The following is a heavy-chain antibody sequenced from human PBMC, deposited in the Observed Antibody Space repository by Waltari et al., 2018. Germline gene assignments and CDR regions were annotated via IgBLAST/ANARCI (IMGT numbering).Heavy chain of an antibody. CDR1: GYSISSGYY. Sequence: QVQLQESGPGLVKPSETLSLTCAVSGYSISSGYYWGWIRQPPGKGLEWIGSIYHSGSTYYNPSLKSRVTISVDTSKNQFSLKLSSVTAADTAVYYCARHRKAYYYDSSGYDFDYWGQGTLVTVSS. CDR2: IYHSGST. CDR3: ARHRKAYYYDSSGYDFDY. D-gene: IGHD3-22*01. V-gene: IGHV4-38-2*01. J-gene: IGHJ4*02.